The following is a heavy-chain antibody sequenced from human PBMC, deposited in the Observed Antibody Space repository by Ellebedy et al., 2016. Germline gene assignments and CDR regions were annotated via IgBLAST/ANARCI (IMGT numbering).Heavy chain of an antibody. V-gene: IGHV3-11*06. CDR2: ISSSSSYT. J-gene: IGHJ3*02. CDR1: GFTFSDYY. CDR3: ARDGGSTGYIDAFDI. D-gene: IGHD2-2*01. Sequence: GGSLRLXXAASGFTFSDYYMSWIRQAPGKGLEWVSYISSSSSYTNYADSVKGRFTISRDNAKNSLYLQMNSLRAEDTAVYYCARDGGSTGYIDAFDIWGQGTMVTVSS.